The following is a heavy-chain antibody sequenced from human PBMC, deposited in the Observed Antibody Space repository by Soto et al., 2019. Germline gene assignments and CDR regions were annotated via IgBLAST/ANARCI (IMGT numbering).Heavy chain of an antibody. CDR2: IYWDDDK. D-gene: IGHD3-10*01. V-gene: IGHV2-5*02. Sequence: QITLKESGPTLVRPTQTLTLTCTFSGFSLSSSGVGVGWICQPPGKALEWLALIYWDDDKRYSPSLKSRLTITKDTSKNQVVLTLTKLDTVDTATYYCARGGWTTYYSPFFDYWGQGTLVTVSS. J-gene: IGHJ4*02. CDR3: ARGGWTTYYSPFFDY. CDR1: GFSLSSSGVG.